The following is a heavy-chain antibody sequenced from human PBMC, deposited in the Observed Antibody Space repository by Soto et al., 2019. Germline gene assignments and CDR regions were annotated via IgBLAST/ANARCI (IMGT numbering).Heavy chain of an antibody. J-gene: IGHJ5*02. CDR2: IIPIFGTA. CDR3: ARCRAAAGTEVVSVPELPWFDP. CDR1: GGTFSSYA. V-gene: IGHV1-69*12. D-gene: IGHD6-13*01. Sequence: QVQLVQSGAEVKKPGSSVKVSCKASGGTFSSYAISWVRQAPGQGLEWMGGIIPIFGTANYAQKFQGRVTITEDESASTAYMGLSSLRSEDTAVYYCARCRAAAGTEVVSVPELPWFDPWGQGTLVTVSS.